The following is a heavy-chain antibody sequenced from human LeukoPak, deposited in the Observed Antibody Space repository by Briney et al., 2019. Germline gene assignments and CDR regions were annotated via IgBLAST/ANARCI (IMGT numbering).Heavy chain of an antibody. J-gene: IGHJ3*02. V-gene: IGHV3-7*01. CDR3: AREDFTYYYDSSGYLRDNDAFDI. Sequence: PGGSLRLSCAASGFTFSSYWMSWMRQAPGKGLEWVANIKYDGNEEYYVDSVKGRFTISRDNAKNSLYLQMNSLRAEDTAVYYCAREDFTYYYDSSGYLRDNDAFDIWGQGTMVTVSS. CDR1: GFTFSSYW. CDR2: IKYDGNEE. D-gene: IGHD3-22*01.